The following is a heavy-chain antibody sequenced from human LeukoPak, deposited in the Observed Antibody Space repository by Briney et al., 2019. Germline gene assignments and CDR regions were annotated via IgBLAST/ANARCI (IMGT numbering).Heavy chain of an antibody. CDR2: IYTSGST. CDR1: GGSISSGSYY. J-gene: IGHJ3*02. V-gene: IGHV4-61*02. CDR3: ARDTVSYYYGSGHAFDI. D-gene: IGHD3-10*01. Sequence: SETLSLTCTVSGGSISSGSYYWSWIRQPAGKGLEWIGRIYTSGSTNYNPSLKSRVTISVDTSKNQFSLKLSSVTAADTAVYYCARDTVSYYYGSGHAFDIWGQGTMVTVSS.